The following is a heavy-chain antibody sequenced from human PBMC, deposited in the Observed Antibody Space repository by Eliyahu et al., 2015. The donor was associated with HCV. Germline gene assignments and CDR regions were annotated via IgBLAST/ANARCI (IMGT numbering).Heavy chain of an antibody. CDR3: ARMGDYYDKGTQIDY. CDR2: IKKDGSEK. Sequence: EVQLVESGGGLVQPGGXLXPSXAAXGFTFRAYWMTWVRQXPGKGLEWVANIKKDGSEKYYVNSVKGRFTISRDNAKNSLYLQMNSLRAEDTAVYYCARMGDYYDKGTQIDYWGQGTLVAVSS. J-gene: IGHJ4*02. CDR1: GFTFRAYW. V-gene: IGHV3-7*03. D-gene: IGHD3-22*01.